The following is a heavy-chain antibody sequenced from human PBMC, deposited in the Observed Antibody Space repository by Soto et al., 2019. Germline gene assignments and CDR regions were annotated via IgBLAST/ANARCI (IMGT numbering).Heavy chain of an antibody. CDR2: INHSGST. Sequence: PSETLSLTCAVYGGSSSGYYWSWIRQPPGKGLEWIGEINHSGSTNYNPSLKSRVTISVDTSKNQFSLKLSSVTAADTAVYYCARGGNLGNRYYYGSGSRSANYYYYYMDVWGKGTTVTVSS. V-gene: IGHV4-34*01. J-gene: IGHJ6*03. CDR1: GGSSSGYY. CDR3: ARGGNLGNRYYYGSGSRSANYYYYYMDV. D-gene: IGHD3-10*01.